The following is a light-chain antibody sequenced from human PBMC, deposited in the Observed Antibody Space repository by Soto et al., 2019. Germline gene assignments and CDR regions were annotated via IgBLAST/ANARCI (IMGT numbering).Light chain of an antibody. V-gene: IGKV1-9*01. CDR1: QDIAIY. J-gene: IGKJ1*01. CDR2: KAS. Sequence: TKSVLSLSVTVGDQVTITCRASQDIAIYLAWYQQKPGEAPKLLIYKASSLESGVPTRFSGSGSGTEFTLTIIILQPEDIARYYSAEPASQPSRFCQGTNLDI. CDR3: AEPASQPSR.